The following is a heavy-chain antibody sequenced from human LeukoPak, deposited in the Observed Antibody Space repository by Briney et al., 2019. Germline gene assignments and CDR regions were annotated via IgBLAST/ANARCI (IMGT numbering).Heavy chain of an antibody. CDR1: GFTFSSYW. CDR3: ARDRQYGMDV. Sequence: PGGSLRLSRAASGFTFSSYWMHWVRQAPGKGLVWVSRINTDGSTTNYADSVKGRFTISRDNAENTLYLQMNSLRGEDTAVYYCARDRQYGMDVWGQGTTVTVSS. CDR2: INTDGSTT. J-gene: IGHJ6*02. V-gene: IGHV3-74*01.